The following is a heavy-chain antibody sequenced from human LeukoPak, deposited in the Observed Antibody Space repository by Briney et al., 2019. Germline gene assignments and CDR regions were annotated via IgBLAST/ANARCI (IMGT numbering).Heavy chain of an antibody. D-gene: IGHD3-16*02. Sequence: ASVKVSCKASGYTFTSYDINWVRQATGQGLEWMGWMNPSSGNTGYAQKFQGRVTMTRNTSISTAYMELSSLRSEDTAVYYCATGRGYDYVWGSYRYPHTFDYWGQGTLVTVSS. CDR1: GYTFTSYD. J-gene: IGHJ4*02. CDR3: ATGRGYDYVWGSYRYPHTFDY. V-gene: IGHV1-8*01. CDR2: MNPSSGNT.